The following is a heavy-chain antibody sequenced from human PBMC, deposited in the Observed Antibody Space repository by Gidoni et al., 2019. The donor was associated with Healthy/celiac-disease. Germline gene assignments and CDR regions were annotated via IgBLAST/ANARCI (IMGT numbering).Heavy chain of an antibody. CDR3: AKDIGGAVRYNWFDP. CDR2: ISWNSGSI. J-gene: IGHJ5*02. Sequence: ELHLVESGGGLVQPGRSLSLSCAACGYPFADDAMHWVREAPGKGLEWVSGISWNSGSIGYADSVKGRFTISRDNAKNSLYLQMNSLRAEDTALYYCAKDIGGAVRYNWFDPWGQGTLVTVSS. V-gene: IGHV3-9*01. CDR1: GYPFADDA. D-gene: IGHD1-26*01.